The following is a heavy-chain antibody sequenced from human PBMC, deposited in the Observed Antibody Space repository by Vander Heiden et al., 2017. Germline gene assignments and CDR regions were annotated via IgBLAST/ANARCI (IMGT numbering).Heavy chain of an antibody. D-gene: IGHD3-10*01. V-gene: IGHV3-7*01. J-gene: IGHJ4*02. Sequence: EVQLVESGGGLVQPGGSLRPSCAASGFSFSCSWTSWVPQAPGKGLEWVANIKQDGSKKYYVDSVKGRFTIARDNAKNSLYLQMNSLRAEDTAVCYCARESYGSGSCIDYWGQGTLVTVSS. CDR1: GFSFSCSW. CDR3: ARESYGSGSCIDY. CDR2: IKQDGSKK.